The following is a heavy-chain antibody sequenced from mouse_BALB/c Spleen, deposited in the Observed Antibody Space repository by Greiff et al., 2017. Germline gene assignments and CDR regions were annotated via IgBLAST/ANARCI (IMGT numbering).Heavy chain of an antibody. Sequence: EVHLVESGGGLVQPGGSLRLSCATSGFTFTDYYMSWVRQPPGKALEWLGFIRNKANGYTTEYSASVKGRFTISRDNSQSILYLQMHTLRAEDSATYYCARDPFTTATWYFDVWGAGTTVTVSS. V-gene: IGHV7-3*02. CDR3: ARDPFTTATWYFDV. CDR1: GFTFTDYY. CDR2: IRNKANGYTT. D-gene: IGHD1-2*01. J-gene: IGHJ1*01.